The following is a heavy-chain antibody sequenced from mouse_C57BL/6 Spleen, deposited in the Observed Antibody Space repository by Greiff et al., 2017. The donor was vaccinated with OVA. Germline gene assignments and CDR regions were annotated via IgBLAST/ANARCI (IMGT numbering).Heavy chain of an antibody. CDR3: AREVSTYYFDY. CDR1: GFTFSSYA. D-gene: IGHD2-3*01. CDR2: ISDGGSYT. V-gene: IGHV5-4*01. Sequence: EVKLVESGGGLVKPGGSLKLSCAASGFTFSSYAMSWVSQTPEKRLEWVATISDGGSYTYYPDNVKGRFTISRDNAKTNLYLQMSHLKADDTAMYYCAREVSTYYFDYWGQGTTLTVSS. J-gene: IGHJ2*01.